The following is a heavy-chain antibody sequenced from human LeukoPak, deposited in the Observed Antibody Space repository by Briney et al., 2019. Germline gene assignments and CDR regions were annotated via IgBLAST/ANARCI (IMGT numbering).Heavy chain of an antibody. J-gene: IGHJ5*02. D-gene: IGHD4/OR15-4a*01. CDR3: VATTANYFDP. Sequence: GESLKISCKGSGYRFSSYWIGWVRQMPGKGLEWMGLIYISDSDTRYSPSFQGQVTISVDKSINTAYLQWSSLKASDTAIYYCVATTANYFDPWGQGTLVTVSS. CDR1: GYRFSSYW. V-gene: IGHV5-51*01. CDR2: IYISDSDT.